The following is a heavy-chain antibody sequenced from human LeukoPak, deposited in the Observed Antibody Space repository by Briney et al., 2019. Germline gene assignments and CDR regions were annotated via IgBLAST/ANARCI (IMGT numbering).Heavy chain of an antibody. Sequence: GGSLRLSCAASGFTFSSYWMSWVRQAPGMGLEWVSFIYSGGSTYYTDSVKGRFTISRDNSKNTLYLQMNSLRAEDTAVYYCAKDLPIAVAGPGYFDYWGQGTLVTVSS. CDR2: IYSGGST. D-gene: IGHD6-19*01. CDR3: AKDLPIAVAGPGYFDY. CDR1: GFTFSSYW. J-gene: IGHJ4*02. V-gene: IGHV3-23*03.